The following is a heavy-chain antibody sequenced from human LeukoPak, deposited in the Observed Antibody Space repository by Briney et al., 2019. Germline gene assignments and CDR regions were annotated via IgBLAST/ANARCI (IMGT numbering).Heavy chain of an antibody. D-gene: IGHD6-25*01. CDR3: ARRGRNSSGWQDYL. CDR2: IYHTGST. Sequence: SETLSLTCTVSGGSITSNFWSWIRQPPGKGLEWIANIYHTGSTNYNPSLSSRVTISIDTAKNQFSLKLTSVTAADTAVYYCARRGRNSSGWQDYLWGQGTLVTVSS. J-gene: IGHJ4*02. CDR1: GGSITSNF. V-gene: IGHV4-59*01.